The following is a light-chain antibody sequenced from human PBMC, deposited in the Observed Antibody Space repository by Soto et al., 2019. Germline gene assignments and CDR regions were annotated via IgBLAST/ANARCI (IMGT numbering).Light chain of an antibody. CDR2: SSN. Sequence: QLVLTQPPSASGTPGQRVTISCSGSSSNIGSHTLNWYQHLPGTAPKLLIYSSNQRPSGVPDRLSASKSGTSASLAISGLQSEDEADYYCAAWDDSLNGVVFGGGTKLTVL. CDR1: SSNIGSHT. J-gene: IGLJ3*02. CDR3: AAWDDSLNGVV. V-gene: IGLV1-44*01.